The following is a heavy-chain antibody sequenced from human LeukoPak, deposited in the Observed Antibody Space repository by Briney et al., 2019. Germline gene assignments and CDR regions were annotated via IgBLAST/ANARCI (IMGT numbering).Heavy chain of an antibody. CDR1: GFTFRSYD. V-gene: IGHV3-23*01. Sequence: GGSLRLSCAASGFTFRSYDMSWVRQAPGKGLEWVSAISGSGGSTYYADSVKGRFTISRDNSKNTLYLQMNSLRAEDTAVYYCAKATWFGELPRTLNYFDYWGQGTLVTVSS. D-gene: IGHD3-10*01. CDR3: AKATWFGELPRTLNYFDY. CDR2: ISGSGGST. J-gene: IGHJ4*02.